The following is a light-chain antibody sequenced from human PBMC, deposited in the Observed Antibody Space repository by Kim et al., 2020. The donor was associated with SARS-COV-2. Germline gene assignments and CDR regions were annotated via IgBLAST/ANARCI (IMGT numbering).Light chain of an antibody. CDR2: AAS. CDR1: QEISSY. Sequence: ATIGATGTITCRASQEISSYLAWYQERPGKAPNLLIYAASSLQSGVPSRFSGSGSGTEFTLTISSLQPEDFATYYCQHANSFPITFGQGTRLEIK. V-gene: IGKV1-12*01. J-gene: IGKJ5*01. CDR3: QHANSFPIT.